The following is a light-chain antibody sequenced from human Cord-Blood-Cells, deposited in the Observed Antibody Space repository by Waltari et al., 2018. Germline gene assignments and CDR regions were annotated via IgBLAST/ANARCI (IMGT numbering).Light chain of an antibody. Sequence: ASVSGSPGQSITISCTGTSSDVGSYNLVSWYQQHPGKAPKLMIYEGSKRPSGVSNRFSGSKSGNTASLTISGLQAEDEADYYCCSYAGISTWVFGGGTKLTVL. V-gene: IGLV2-23*01. J-gene: IGLJ3*02. CDR1: SSDVGSYNL. CDR2: EGS. CDR3: CSYAGISTWV.